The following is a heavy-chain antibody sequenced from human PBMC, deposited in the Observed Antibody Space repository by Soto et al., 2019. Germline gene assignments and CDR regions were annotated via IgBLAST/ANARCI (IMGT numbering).Heavy chain of an antibody. D-gene: IGHD3-9*01. CDR3: ARDQYYDILTGYEYGMDV. J-gene: IGHJ6*02. CDR2: IYSGGST. Sequence: EVQLVESGGGLVQPGGSLRLSCAASGFTVSSNYMSWVRQAPGKGLEWVSVIYSGGSTYYADSVKGRFTISRDSSKNTLYLQMNSLRAEDTAVYYCARDQYYDILTGYEYGMDVWGQGTTVTVSS. CDR1: GFTVSSNY. V-gene: IGHV3-66*01.